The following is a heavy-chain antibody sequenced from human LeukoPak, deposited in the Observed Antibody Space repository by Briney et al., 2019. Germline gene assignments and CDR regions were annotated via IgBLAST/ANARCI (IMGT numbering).Heavy chain of an antibody. CDR1: GYSISSGYY. D-gene: IGHD1-26*01. CDR3: ARKSGSYFY. V-gene: IGHV4-38-2*02. J-gene: IGHJ4*02. Sequence: SETLSLTCTVSGYSISSGYYWGWIRQPPGKGLEWIGSIHYSGSTYYNPSLKSRVTISVDTSKNQFSLKLSSVTAADTAVYYCARKSGSYFYWGQGTLVTVSS. CDR2: IHYSGST.